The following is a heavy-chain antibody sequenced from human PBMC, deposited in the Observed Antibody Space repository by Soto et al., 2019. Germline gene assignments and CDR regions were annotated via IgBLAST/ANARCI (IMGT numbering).Heavy chain of an antibody. V-gene: IGHV3-7*01. J-gene: IGHJ6*03. CDR1: GFTFSSYW. CDR2: IKQDGSEK. D-gene: IGHD2-2*01. Sequence: EVQLVESGGGLVQPGGSLRLSCAASGFTFSSYWMSWVRQAPGKGLEWVANIKQDGSEKYYVDSVKGRFTISRDNAKNSLYRQMNSLRAEDTAVYYCAGVRQGVCSSTSCYGVYYYYYMDVWGKGTTVTVSS. CDR3: AGVRQGVCSSTSCYGVYYYYYMDV.